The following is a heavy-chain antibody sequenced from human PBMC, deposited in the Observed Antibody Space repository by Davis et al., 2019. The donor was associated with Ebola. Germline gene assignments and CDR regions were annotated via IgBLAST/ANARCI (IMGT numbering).Heavy chain of an antibody. J-gene: IGHJ6*04. CDR2: KSGPDII. V-gene: IGHV3-48*02. Sequence: GESLKISCVASGFSVNSYAMNWVRQAPGKGLEWISLKSGPDIIYYADSVKGRFTISRDNVENSVYLQMDSLREEDTAVYYCARDPAGMDVWGKGTTVTVSS. CDR1: GFSVNSYA. CDR3: ARDPAGMDV.